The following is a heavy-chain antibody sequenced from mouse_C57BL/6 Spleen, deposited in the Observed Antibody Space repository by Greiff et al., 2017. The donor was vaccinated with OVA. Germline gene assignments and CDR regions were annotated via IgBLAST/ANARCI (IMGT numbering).Heavy chain of an antibody. Sequence: DVMLVESGGGLVQPGGSLSLSCAASGFTFTDYYMSWVRQPPGKALEWLGFIRNKANGYTTEYSASVKGRFTISRDNSQSILYLQMNALRAEDSATYYCARSSSTVVGAMDYWGQGTSVTVSS. CDR2: IRNKANGYTT. D-gene: IGHD1-1*01. V-gene: IGHV7-3*01. CDR3: ARSSSTVVGAMDY. CDR1: GFTFTDYY. J-gene: IGHJ4*01.